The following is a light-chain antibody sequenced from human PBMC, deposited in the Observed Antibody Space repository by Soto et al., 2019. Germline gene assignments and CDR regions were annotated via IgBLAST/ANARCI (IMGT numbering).Light chain of an antibody. Sequence: EIVMTQSPATLSVSPGERATLSCRASQSLSTNLVWYQQRPGQAPRLLIYGASTRATGIPARFSGSGSGTEVTLTISSLQSEDFAVYYCHQYSKWWTVGQGTKVEIK. CDR1: QSLSTN. J-gene: IGKJ1*01. CDR3: HQYSKWWT. CDR2: GAS. V-gene: IGKV3-15*01.